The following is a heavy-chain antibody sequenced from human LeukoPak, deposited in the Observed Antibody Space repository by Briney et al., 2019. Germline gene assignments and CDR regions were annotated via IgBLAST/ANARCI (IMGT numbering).Heavy chain of an antibody. J-gene: IGHJ4*02. CDR1: GFTFSSYA. V-gene: IGHV3-30-3*01. CDR3: AREYSGSYGVDY. Sequence: GSPRLSCAASGFTFSSYAMHWVRQAPGKGLEWVAVISYDGSNKYYADSVKGRFTISRDNSKNTLYLQMNSLRAEDTAVYYCAREYSGSYGVDYWGQGTLVTVSS. D-gene: IGHD1-26*01. CDR2: ISYDGSNK.